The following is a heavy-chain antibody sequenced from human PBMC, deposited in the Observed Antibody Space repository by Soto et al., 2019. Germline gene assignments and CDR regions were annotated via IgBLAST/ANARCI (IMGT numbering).Heavy chain of an antibody. CDR3: AAGPRAKPLFYYYGMDV. V-gene: IGHV1-58*01. Sequence: APKVSCKASGFTFTSSAVQWVRQARVQRLEWIGWIVVGSGNTNYAQKCQERVSITRDMSPSTAYMGLSSPRSEAPAVYYCAAGPRAKPLFYYYGMDVWG. CDR2: IVVGSGNT. CDR1: GFTFTSSA. D-gene: IGHD2-21*01. J-gene: IGHJ6*01.